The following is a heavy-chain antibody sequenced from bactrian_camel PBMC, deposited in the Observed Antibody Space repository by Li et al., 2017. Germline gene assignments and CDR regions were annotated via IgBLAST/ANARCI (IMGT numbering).Heavy chain of an antibody. CDR1: RFLFDDPA. CDR2: IRSDGHT. V-gene: IGHV3S66*01. J-gene: IGHJ4*01. D-gene: IGHD7*01. Sequence: DVQLVESGGGSVQAGGSLRLSCTSPRFLFDDPAVGWYRQAPGNECELVSFIRSDGHTHYADSVKGRFTISQDNANNTLYLLMNSLKPDDSGTYICAYESGTTPDLCRQRGPGGYFGQGTQVTVS.